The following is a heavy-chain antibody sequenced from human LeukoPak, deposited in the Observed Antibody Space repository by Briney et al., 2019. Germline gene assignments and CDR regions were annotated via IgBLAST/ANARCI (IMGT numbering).Heavy chain of an antibody. CDR2: LSSSSSVI. V-gene: IGHV3-48*01. D-gene: IGHD6-13*01. J-gene: IGHJ5*02. CDR1: GFTFSTYA. CDR3: ARDKIPSAGTPRGFDP. Sequence: PGGSLRLSCAASGFTFSTYAMDWVRQAPGKGLEWVSYLSSSSSVIYHADSVKGRFTISRDNAKNSLYLQMNSLRTEDTAVYYCARDKIPSAGTPRGFDPWGQGTLVTVSS.